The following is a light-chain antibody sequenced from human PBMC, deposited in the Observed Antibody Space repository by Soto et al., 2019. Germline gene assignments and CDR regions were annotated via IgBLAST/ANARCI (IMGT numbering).Light chain of an antibody. CDR3: QQYNNWPQT. CDR1: QSVSSN. CDR2: GAS. Sequence: EIVMTQSAATLSVSTGERATLSCRASQSVSSNLAWYQQKPGQAPRLLIYGASTRATGIPARFSGSGSGTEFTLTISSLQSEDFAVYYCQQYNNWPQTFGQRTKVAIK. J-gene: IGKJ1*01. V-gene: IGKV3-15*01.